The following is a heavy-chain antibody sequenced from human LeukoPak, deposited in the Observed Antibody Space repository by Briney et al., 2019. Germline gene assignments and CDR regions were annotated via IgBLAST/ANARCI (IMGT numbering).Heavy chain of an antibody. CDR3: ARDIIVVAYDAFDI. Sequence: ASVKVSCKASGYTFTGYYLHWVRQAPGQGLEWMGWINPNSGATNYAQKFQGRVTMTRDTSLSTAYMELSRLKPDDTAVYYCARDIIVVAYDAFDIWGQGTMVTVSS. CDR2: INPNSGAT. V-gene: IGHV1-2*02. CDR1: GYTFTGYY. J-gene: IGHJ3*02. D-gene: IGHD2-21*01.